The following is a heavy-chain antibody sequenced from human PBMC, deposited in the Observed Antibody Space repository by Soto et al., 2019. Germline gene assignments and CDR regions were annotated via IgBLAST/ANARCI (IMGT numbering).Heavy chain of an antibody. V-gene: IGHV4-31*03. Sequence: QVQLQESGPGLVAPSQTLSLTCTVSGGSISSGNYYWTWIRQHPGKGLEWIGYIHYTGSTYYNPSLQSRVTISLDTSKNQFSLKLSSVTAADTAVYYCARGVTRKRFAPWGQGTLVTVSS. CDR2: IHYTGST. CDR3: ARGVTRKRFAP. J-gene: IGHJ5*02. CDR1: GGSISSGNYY.